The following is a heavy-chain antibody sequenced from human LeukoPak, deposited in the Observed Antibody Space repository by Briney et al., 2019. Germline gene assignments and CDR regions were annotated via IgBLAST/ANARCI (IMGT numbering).Heavy chain of an antibody. CDR3: ARGHRNWGYRLGY. CDR1: GYTFTSYD. Sequence: GASVKVSCKASGYTFTSYDINWVRQATGQGLEWMGWMNPNSGNTGYAQKFQGRVTITRNTSISTAYMELSSLRSEDTAVYYCARGHRNWGYRLGYWGQGTLVTVSS. J-gene: IGHJ4*02. D-gene: IGHD7-27*01. CDR2: MNPNSGNT. V-gene: IGHV1-8*03.